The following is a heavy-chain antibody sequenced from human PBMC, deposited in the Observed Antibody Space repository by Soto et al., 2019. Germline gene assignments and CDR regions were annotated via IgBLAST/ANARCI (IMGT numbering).Heavy chain of an antibody. CDR1: GGSISSGGYY. J-gene: IGHJ5*02. CDR2: IYYSGST. CDR3: ARAGYCSGFVLRSGFDP. Sequence: SETLSLTCTFSGGSISSGGYYWSWIRQHPGKGLEWIGYIYYSGSTYYNPSLKSRVTISVDTSKNQFSLKLSSVTAADTAVYYCARAGYCSGFVLRSGFDPWGQGTLVTVSS. D-gene: IGHD2-15*01. V-gene: IGHV4-31*03.